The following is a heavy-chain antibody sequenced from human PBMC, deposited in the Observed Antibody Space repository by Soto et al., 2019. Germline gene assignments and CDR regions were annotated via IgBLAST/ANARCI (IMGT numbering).Heavy chain of an antibody. J-gene: IGHJ3*02. CDR3: ARGDYYDVSGPFSDAFDI. Sequence: TGGSLRLSCAASGFTFSRYWMSWVRQAPGKGLEWVANIKEDGSQKWYVDSVKGRFTISGDNAKNSLYLQMNSLRVEDTAVYYCARGDYYDVSGPFSDAFDIWGQGTMVTVSS. CDR2: IKEDGSQK. D-gene: IGHD3-22*01. CDR1: GFTFSRYW. V-gene: IGHV3-7*04.